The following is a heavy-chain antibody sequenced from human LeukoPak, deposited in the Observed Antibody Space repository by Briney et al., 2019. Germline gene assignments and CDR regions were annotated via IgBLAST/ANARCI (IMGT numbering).Heavy chain of an antibody. V-gene: IGHV3-7*01. CDR1: GFTFSSYW. Sequence: GSLRLSCAASGFTFSSYWMSWVRQAPGKGLEWLANIKQDGSEKYYVDSVKGRFTISRDNAKNSLYLQMNSLRAEDTAVYYCAREDRYSSSWYYYWGQGTLVTVSS. D-gene: IGHD6-13*01. J-gene: IGHJ4*02. CDR3: AREDRYSSSWYYY. CDR2: IKQDGSEK.